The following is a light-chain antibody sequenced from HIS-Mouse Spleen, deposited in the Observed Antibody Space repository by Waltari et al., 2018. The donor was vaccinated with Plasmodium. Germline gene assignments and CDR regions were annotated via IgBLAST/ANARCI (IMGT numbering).Light chain of an antibody. Sequence: DIQLTQSPSFLSASVGDRVTITCRANQGISSYLAWYQQKPGKAPNLLIYAASTLQSGVPSRFSGSGSGTEFTLTISSLQPEDFATYYCQQLNSYPYTFGQGTKLEIK. CDR2: AAS. CDR3: QQLNSYPYT. J-gene: IGKJ2*01. CDR1: QGISSY. V-gene: IGKV1-9*01.